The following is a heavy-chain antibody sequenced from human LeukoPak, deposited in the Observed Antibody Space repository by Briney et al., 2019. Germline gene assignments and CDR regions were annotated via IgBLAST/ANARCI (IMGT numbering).Heavy chain of an antibody. CDR1: GFTFSDYY. CDR2: ISSSGSTI. V-gene: IGHV3-11*01. D-gene: IGHD3-16*01. J-gene: IGHJ6*02. Sequence: GGSLRLSCAASGFTFSDYYMSWIRHAPGKGLEWVSDISSSGSTISYAGSVKGRFTISRDNAKNSLYLQMNSLRAEDTAVYYCARDGAVSLYYFYAMDVWGQGTTVTVAS. CDR3: ARDGAVSLYYFYAMDV.